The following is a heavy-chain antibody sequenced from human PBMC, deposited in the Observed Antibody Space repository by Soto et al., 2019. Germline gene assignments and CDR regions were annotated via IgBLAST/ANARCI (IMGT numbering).Heavy chain of an antibody. D-gene: IGHD5-18*01. CDR3: ARGVRKYSYGSVY. CDR1: GGSFSGYY. J-gene: IGHJ4*02. Sequence: SETLSLTCAVYGGSFSGYYWSWIRQPPGKGLEWIGEINHSGSTNYNPSLKSRVTISVDTSKNQFSLKLSSVTAADTAVYYCARGVRKYSYGSVYWGQGTLVTVSS. V-gene: IGHV4-34*01. CDR2: INHSGST.